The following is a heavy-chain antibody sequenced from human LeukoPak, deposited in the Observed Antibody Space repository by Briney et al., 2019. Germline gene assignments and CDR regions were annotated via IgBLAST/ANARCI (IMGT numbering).Heavy chain of an antibody. CDR1: HGSISSSSFY. Sequence: SETLSLTCTVSHGSISSSSFYWGWIRQPPGKGLEWIGSMYYKGTTYSNPSLESRVTISVDMSKNLCSLKLSSVTAADTAVYYCVGEEYGTGSYYKSSDWGQGTLVSVSS. CDR2: MYYKGTT. V-gene: IGHV4-39*01. CDR3: VGEEYGTGSYYKSSD. D-gene: IGHD3-10*01. J-gene: IGHJ4*02.